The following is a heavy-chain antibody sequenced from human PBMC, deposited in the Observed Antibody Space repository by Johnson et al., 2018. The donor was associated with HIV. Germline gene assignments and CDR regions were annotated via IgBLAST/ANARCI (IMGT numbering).Heavy chain of an antibody. CDR1: GFTFSSYA. J-gene: IGHJ3*02. CDR2: ISGSGAST. Sequence: VQLVESGGGLVQPGGSLRLSCAASGFTFSSYAMSWVRQAPRKGLEWVSAISGSGASTYSAYSVKGRFTISRDNSKNTLYLQMNSRRAEDTAVYYCARDRDLGRAFDIWGQGTMVTVSS. D-gene: IGHD1-26*01. CDR3: ARDRDLGRAFDI. V-gene: IGHV3-23*04.